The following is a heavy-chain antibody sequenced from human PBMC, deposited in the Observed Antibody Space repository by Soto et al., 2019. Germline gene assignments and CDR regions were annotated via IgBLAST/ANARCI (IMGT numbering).Heavy chain of an antibody. CDR2: IYYSAST. Sequence: SETLSLTCTVSGGSINSGDYRWTWIRQFPGKGLEWIGGIYYSASTYYNPALVSRITISLDTSKNQFSLKLTSVTAADTAVYYCARDSRTPSGGMDVWGQGTTVTVSS. CDR1: GGSINSGDYR. CDR3: ARDSRTPSGGMDV. V-gene: IGHV4-30-4*01. J-gene: IGHJ6*02.